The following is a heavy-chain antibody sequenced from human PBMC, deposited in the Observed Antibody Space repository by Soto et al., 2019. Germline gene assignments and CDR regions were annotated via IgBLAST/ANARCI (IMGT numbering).Heavy chain of an antibody. CDR1: GYRFTTYA. V-gene: IGHV1-18*01. Sequence: QVQLVQSETEVKKPGASVKVSCKASGYRFTTYAITWVRQAPGQGLEWMGWISPHNNNTEYVQKFQGRVAMTADTSTRTTYMEVRSLRSDDTALYYCARGKFYFDNGGQGTLVTVSS. J-gene: IGHJ4*02. CDR2: ISPHNNNT. CDR3: ARGKFYFDN.